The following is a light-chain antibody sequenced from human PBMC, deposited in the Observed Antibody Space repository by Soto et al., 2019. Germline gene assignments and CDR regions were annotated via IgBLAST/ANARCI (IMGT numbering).Light chain of an antibody. V-gene: IGKV3-15*01. Sequence: IVMTQSPATLSVSPGERATLSCKAGQSVSSDLAWYQHKPGQSPRHLIYGASTRATGSPARCSGRGSGTEFTLTISSLQSVDVAVYYCQQYDSWPQTFGQGTKVDI. CDR3: QQYDSWPQT. CDR1: QSVSSD. CDR2: GAS. J-gene: IGKJ1*01.